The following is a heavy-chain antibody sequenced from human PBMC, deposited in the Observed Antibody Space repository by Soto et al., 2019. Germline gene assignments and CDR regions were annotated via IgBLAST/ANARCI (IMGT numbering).Heavy chain of an antibody. Sequence: QVQLQESGPGLVKPSETLSLTCTASGDSVSNGNYYWSWIRQPPGQGLEWIGYIYDSGRTNYNPSLKSRVTISVDASKNHFSLNLSSVTAADTAVYYCATPTVTTFAWGQGTLVTVPS. CDR1: GDSVSNGNYY. V-gene: IGHV4-61*03. D-gene: IGHD4-17*01. CDR3: ATPTVTTFA. J-gene: IGHJ5*02. CDR2: IYDSGRT.